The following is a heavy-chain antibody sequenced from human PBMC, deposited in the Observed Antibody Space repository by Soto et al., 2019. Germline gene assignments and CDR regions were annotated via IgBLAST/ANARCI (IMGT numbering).Heavy chain of an antibody. V-gene: IGHV4-30-4*01. Sequence: SETLSLTCTVSGGSISSGVYYWTWIRQPPGKGLEWIAYIHYSGNTYYNPSLRSRVTISVDTSENQFSLNLSSVTATDTAVYYCARFTVATHFDGYWGQGTLVTVSS. D-gene: IGHD5-12*01. CDR1: GGSISSGVYY. CDR3: ARFTVATHFDGY. CDR2: IHYSGNT. J-gene: IGHJ4*02.